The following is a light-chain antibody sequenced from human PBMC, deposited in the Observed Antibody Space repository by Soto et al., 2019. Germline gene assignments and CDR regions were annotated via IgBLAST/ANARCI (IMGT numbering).Light chain of an antibody. CDR3: SSYTSSITRV. J-gene: IGLJ2*01. Sequence: QSVLTQPASVSGSPGQSITISCTGTSSDVGGYNYVSWYQQHPGKAPKLMIYDVSNRPSGVSNRFSGSKSGNTASLTISGLQAEDEADYYCSSYTSSITRVFGGGTTLTVL. V-gene: IGLV2-14*01. CDR1: SSDVGGYNY. CDR2: DVS.